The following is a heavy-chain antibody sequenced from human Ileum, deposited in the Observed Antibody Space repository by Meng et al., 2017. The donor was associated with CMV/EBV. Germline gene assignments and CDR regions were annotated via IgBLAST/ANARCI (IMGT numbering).Heavy chain of an antibody. D-gene: IGHD6-13*01. J-gene: IGHJ4*02. CDR2: LWYDGSNQ. Sequence: FTFSSCGMHWVRQAPGKGLEWVAVLWYDGSNQYYVDSVKGRFTISRDNSKNTLYLQMNSLRAEDTSLYYCAKDGGPYSSSWYPLDYWGQGTLVTVSS. CDR3: AKDGGPYSSSWYPLDY. CDR1: FTFSSCG. V-gene: IGHV3-33*03.